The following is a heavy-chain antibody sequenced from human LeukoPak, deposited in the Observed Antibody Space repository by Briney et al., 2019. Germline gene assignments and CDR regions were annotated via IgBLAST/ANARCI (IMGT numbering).Heavy chain of an antibody. J-gene: IGHJ4*02. D-gene: IGHD3-10*01. CDR3: AIIPGDFDY. CDR2: IYYSGST. Sequence: SETLSLTCTVSGGSLSSSSYYWGWIRQPPGKGLEWIGSIYYSGSTYYNPSLKSGVTISVDTSKNQFSLKLSSVTAADTAVYYCAIIPGDFDYWGQGTLVTVSS. V-gene: IGHV4-39*01. CDR1: GGSLSSSSYY.